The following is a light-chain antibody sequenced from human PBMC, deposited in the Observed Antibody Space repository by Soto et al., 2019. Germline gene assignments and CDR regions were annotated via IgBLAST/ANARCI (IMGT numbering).Light chain of an antibody. J-gene: IGKJ4*01. CDR2: AAS. CDR1: QGISSY. CDR3: QQLDSYPLT. V-gene: IGKV1-9*01. Sequence: IQLTQSPFSPSEPVGDRPTITCRARQGISSYLAWYQQKTGKXPKXXIYAASTLQGGVPSRFSGSGSGTDCTITISSLQPEDGETYYGQQLDSYPLTFGGGTKVDIK.